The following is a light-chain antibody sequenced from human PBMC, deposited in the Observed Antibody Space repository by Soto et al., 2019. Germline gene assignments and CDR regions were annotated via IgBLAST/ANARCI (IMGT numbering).Light chain of an antibody. J-gene: IGKJ1*01. V-gene: IGKV3-20*01. Sequence: EVVLTQSPGTLSLSPGEGATLSCRASQSVSSSYLAWYQQKPGQAPRLLIYGASSRATGIPDTFSGSGSGTDFPLTISRLEPEDFAVYYCQHHGSSLWTFGQGTKVELK. CDR3: QHHGSSLWT. CDR2: GAS. CDR1: QSVSSSY.